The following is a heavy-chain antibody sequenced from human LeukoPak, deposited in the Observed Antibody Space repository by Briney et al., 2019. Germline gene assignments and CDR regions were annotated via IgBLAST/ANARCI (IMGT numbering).Heavy chain of an antibody. CDR3: ARYSSGGCYFDY. D-gene: IGHD5-18*01. Sequence: SETLSLTCTVSGGSISSYYWSWIRQPPGKGLEWIGYIHYSGSTNYNPSLKSRVTISVDTSKNQFSLKLSSVTTADTAVYYCARYSSGGCYFDYWGQGALVTVSS. CDR1: GGSISSYY. V-gene: IGHV4-59*01. J-gene: IGHJ4*02. CDR2: IHYSGST.